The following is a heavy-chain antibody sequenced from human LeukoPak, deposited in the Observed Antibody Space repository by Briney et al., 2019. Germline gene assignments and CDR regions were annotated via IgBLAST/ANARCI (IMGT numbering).Heavy chain of an antibody. CDR3: ARDGKAVVDWQVGTFDY. Sequence: GASVKVSCKASGYTFTGYYMHWVRQAPGQGLEWMGWINPNSGGTNYAQKFQGRVTMTRDTSISTAYVELSRLRSDDTAVYYCARDGKAVVDWQVGTFDYWGQGTLVTVSS. CDR2: INPNSGGT. J-gene: IGHJ4*02. CDR1: GYTFTGYY. D-gene: IGHD3/OR15-3a*01. V-gene: IGHV1-2*02.